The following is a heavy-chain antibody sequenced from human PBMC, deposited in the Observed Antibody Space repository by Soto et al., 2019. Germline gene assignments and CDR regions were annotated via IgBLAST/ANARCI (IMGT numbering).Heavy chain of an antibody. CDR3: ARDRRLDYYYYGMDV. V-gene: IGHV3-21*01. Sequence: GGSLRLSCAASGFTFRSYSMNWVRQAPGKGLEWVSSISSSSSYIYYADSVKGRFTISRDNAKNSLYLQMNSLRAEDTAVYYCARDRRLDYYYYGMDVWGQGTTVTVSS. D-gene: IGHD5-12*01. J-gene: IGHJ6*02. CDR1: GFTFRSYS. CDR2: ISSSSSYI.